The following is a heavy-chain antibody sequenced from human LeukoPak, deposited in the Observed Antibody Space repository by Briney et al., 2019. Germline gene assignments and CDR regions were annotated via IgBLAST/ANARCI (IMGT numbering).Heavy chain of an antibody. V-gene: IGHV3-33*01. J-gene: IGHJ5*02. CDR1: GFTFSSFG. CDR2: IWYDASNK. CDR3: VRGVGVSRFNYLDP. D-gene: IGHD1-7*01. Sequence: PGGSLRLSCAASGFTFSSFGMHWVRQAPGKGLEWVAVIWYDASNKYYVDSVKGRFTISRDNSKNTLYLQMNSLRDDDTAVYYCVRGVGVSRFNYLDPWGQGTLVIVSS.